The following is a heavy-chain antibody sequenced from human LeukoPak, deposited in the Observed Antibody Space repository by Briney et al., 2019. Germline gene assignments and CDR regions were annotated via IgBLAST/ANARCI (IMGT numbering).Heavy chain of an antibody. CDR3: ARVGDIDAFDI. CDR2: ISGSGGST. Sequence: GGSLRLSCAASGFTFSSYAMNWVRQAPGKGLEWVSAISGSGGSTYYADSVKGRFTISRDNSKNTLFLQMGSLRAEDMAVYYCARVGDIDAFDIWGQGTMVTVSS. V-gene: IGHV3-23*01. J-gene: IGHJ3*02. CDR1: GFTFSSYA. D-gene: IGHD4-17*01.